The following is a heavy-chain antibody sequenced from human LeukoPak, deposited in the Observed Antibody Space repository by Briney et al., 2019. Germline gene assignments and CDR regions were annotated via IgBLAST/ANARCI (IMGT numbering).Heavy chain of an antibody. J-gene: IGHJ6*02. D-gene: IGHD3-16*02. V-gene: IGHV3-30*04. CDR2: ISYDGSNK. CDR3: ARPVDCVWGSYRYSPYYYYYGMDV. Sequence: PGGSLRLSCAASGFTFSSYAMHWVRQAPGKGLEWVAVISYDGSNKYYADSVKGRFTISRDNSKNTLYLQMNSLRAEDTAVYYCARPVDCVWGSYRYSPYYYYYGMDVWGQGTTVTVSS. CDR1: GFTFSSYA.